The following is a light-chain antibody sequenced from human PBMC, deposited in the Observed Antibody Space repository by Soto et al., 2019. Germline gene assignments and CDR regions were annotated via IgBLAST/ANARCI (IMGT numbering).Light chain of an antibody. V-gene: IGLV2-14*03. J-gene: IGLJ1*01. CDR1: SSDVGAYNF. CDR3: SSYTSSSTPV. Sequence: QSALTQPASLSGSRGQSITISCTGTSSDVGAYNFVSWYQQHPGKLPKLMIFDVSRRPSGVSDRFSGSKSGNTASLTISGIQAEDEGDYYCSSYTSSSTPVFGIGTKVTVL. CDR2: DVS.